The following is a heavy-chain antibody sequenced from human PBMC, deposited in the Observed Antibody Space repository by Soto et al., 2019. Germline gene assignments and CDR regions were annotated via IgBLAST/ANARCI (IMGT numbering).Heavy chain of an antibody. V-gene: IGHV1-69*02. CDR2: IIPILGIA. J-gene: IGHJ4*02. Sequence: SVKVSCKASGGTFSSYTISWVRQAPGQGLEWMGRIIPILGIANYAQKFQGRVTITADKSTSTAYMELSSLRSEDTAVYYCARVPRGYSGYGLWGQGTLGTVSS. CDR1: GGTFSSYT. D-gene: IGHD5-12*01. CDR3: ARVPRGYSGYGL.